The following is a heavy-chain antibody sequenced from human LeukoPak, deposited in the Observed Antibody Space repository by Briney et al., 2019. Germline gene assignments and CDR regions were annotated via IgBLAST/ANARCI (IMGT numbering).Heavy chain of an antibody. D-gene: IGHD5-18*01. Sequence: SETLSLTCTVSGGSISSYYWSWIRQHPGKGLEWIGYIFYSGSTYYNPSLKSRVTISVDTSKNQFSLKLTSVTAADTAVYYCARDRGYSYGYDRGFDYWGQGTLVTVSS. V-gene: IGHV4-59*06. J-gene: IGHJ4*02. CDR3: ARDRGYSYGYDRGFDY. CDR1: GGSISSYY. CDR2: IFYSGST.